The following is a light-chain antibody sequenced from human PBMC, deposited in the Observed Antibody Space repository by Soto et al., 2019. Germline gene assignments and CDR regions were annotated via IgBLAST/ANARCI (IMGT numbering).Light chain of an antibody. CDR2: DVD. CDR1: RSDVGGYMF. CDR3: SSYTSVTTLG. V-gene: IGLV2-14*03. Sequence: QSALTQPASVSGSPGQSITISCTGSRSDVGGYMFVSWYQQHPGKAPKLLIYDVDNRPSGVSSRFSGSQSGNTASLTISGLQAEDEADYYCSSYTSVTTLGFGGGTKVTVL. J-gene: IGLJ2*01.